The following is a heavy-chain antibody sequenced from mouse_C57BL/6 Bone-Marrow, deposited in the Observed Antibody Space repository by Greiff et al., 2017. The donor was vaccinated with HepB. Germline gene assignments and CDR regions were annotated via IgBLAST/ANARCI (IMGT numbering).Heavy chain of an antibody. CDR2: IDPSDSYT. Sequence: VQLQQSGAELVRPGTSVKLSCKASGYTFTSYWMHWVKQRPGQGLEWIGVIDPSDSYTNYNQKFKGKATLTVDTSSSTAYMQLSSLTSEDSAVYYCARYDYEDYYAMDYWGQGTSVTVSS. D-gene: IGHD2-4*01. J-gene: IGHJ4*01. V-gene: IGHV1-59*01. CDR1: GYTFTSYW. CDR3: ARYDYEDYYAMDY.